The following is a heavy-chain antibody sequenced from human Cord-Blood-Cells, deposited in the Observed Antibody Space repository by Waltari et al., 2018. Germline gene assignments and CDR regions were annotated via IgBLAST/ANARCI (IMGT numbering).Heavy chain of an antibody. D-gene: IGHD2-15*01. Sequence: QVQLVQSGAEVKKPGASVKVSCKASGYPFTGYYMHWVRQAPGQGLEWMGWINPNSGGTNYAQKFQGRVTMTRDTSISTAYMELSRLRSDDTAVYYCARSYCSGGSRYYFDYWGQGTLVTVSS. J-gene: IGHJ4*02. V-gene: IGHV1-2*02. CDR1: GYPFTGYY. CDR2: INPNSGGT. CDR3: ARSYCSGGSRYYFDY.